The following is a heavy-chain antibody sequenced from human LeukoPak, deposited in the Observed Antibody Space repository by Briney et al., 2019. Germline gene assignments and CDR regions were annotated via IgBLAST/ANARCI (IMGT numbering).Heavy chain of an antibody. Sequence: ASVKVSCKASGYTFTGYYMHWVRQAPGQGLEWMGWINPNSGGTNYAQKFQGRVTMTRDTSISTAYMEPSRLRSDDTAVYYCARDRHYSYASYGMDVWGQGTTVTVSS. J-gene: IGHJ6*02. CDR1: GYTFTGYY. V-gene: IGHV1-2*02. CDR3: ARDRHYSYASYGMDV. CDR2: INPNSGGT. D-gene: IGHD5-18*01.